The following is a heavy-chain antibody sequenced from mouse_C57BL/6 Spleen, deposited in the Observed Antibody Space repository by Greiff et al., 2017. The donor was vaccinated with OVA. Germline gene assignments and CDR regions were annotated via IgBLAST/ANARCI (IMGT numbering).Heavy chain of an antibody. D-gene: IGHD2-4*01. J-gene: IGHJ3*01. Sequence: VQLKESGPGLVKPSQSLSLTCSVTGYSITSGYYWNWIRQFPGNKLEWMGYISYDGSNNYNPSLKNRISITRDTSKNQFFLKLNSVTTEDTATYYCAREGRDYDEGAWFAYWGQGTLVTVSA. CDR3: AREGRDYDEGAWFAY. V-gene: IGHV3-6*01. CDR1: GYSITSGYY. CDR2: ISYDGSN.